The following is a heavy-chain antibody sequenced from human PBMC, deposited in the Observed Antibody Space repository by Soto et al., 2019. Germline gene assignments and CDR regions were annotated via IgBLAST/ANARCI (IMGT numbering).Heavy chain of an antibody. Sequence: SETLSLTCTVSGGSISSGDYYWSWIRQPPGKGLEWIGYIYYSGSTYYNPSLKSRVTISVDTSKNQFSLKLSSVTAEDTAVYYCARGNDYGPLYFDYWGQGTLVTVSS. CDR2: IYYSGST. CDR3: ARGNDYGPLYFDY. J-gene: IGHJ4*02. CDR1: GGSISSGDYY. D-gene: IGHD4-17*01. V-gene: IGHV4-30-4*01.